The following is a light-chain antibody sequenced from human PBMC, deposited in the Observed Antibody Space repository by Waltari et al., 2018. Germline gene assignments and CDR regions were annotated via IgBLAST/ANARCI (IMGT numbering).Light chain of an antibody. CDR3: SSYTSSSTYVV. V-gene: IGLV2-14*01. CDR2: DVS. J-gene: IGLJ2*01. Sequence: QSALTQPASVSGSPGQSITISCTGTSSDVGGYYYVSWYQKHPGKAPKLMIYDVSKRPSGVSNRSSGSKSGNTASLTISGLQAEDEADYYCSSYTSSSTYVVFGGGTKLTVL. CDR1: SSDVGGYYY.